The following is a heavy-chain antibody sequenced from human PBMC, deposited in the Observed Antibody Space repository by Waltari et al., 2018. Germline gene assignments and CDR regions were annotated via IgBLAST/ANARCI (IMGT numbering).Heavy chain of an antibody. CDR1: GGSFRGYY. CDR3: VGLEDCTGPGGNCYSGDPFAMDV. D-gene: IGHD2-15*01. J-gene: IGHJ6*02. V-gene: IGHV4-34*01. CDR2: INHSPNS. Sequence: QVHLQQWGAGFLQPSETLSLTCAVYGGSFRGYYWGWVRQPPGKGLEWIGEINHSPNSNYNPSLRSRVSMSVDTSKNQFSLKLSSVTAADTAVYYCVGLEDCTGPGGNCYSGDPFAMDVWGQGATVTVSS.